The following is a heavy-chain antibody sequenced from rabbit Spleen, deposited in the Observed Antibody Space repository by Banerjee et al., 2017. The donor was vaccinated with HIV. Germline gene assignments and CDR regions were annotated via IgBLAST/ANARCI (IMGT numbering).Heavy chain of an antibody. J-gene: IGHJ6*01. V-gene: IGHV1S45*01. Sequence: QEQLEESGGGLVKPGGTLTLTCKASGFDLSQNYVMCWVRQAPGKGLEWIACIGAGDDNTYYASWAKGRFTISRTSSTTVTLQMTSLTAADTATYFCARDTASSFSSYGMDLWGQGTLVTVS. CDR3: ARDTASSFSSYGMDL. D-gene: IGHD6-1*01. CDR1: GFDLSQNYV. CDR2: IGAGDDNT.